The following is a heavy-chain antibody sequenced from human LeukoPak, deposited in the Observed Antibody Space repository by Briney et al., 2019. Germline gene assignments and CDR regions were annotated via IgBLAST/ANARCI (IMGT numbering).Heavy chain of an antibody. CDR3: ARDLGLKYGGGKNWFDP. CDR2: ISAYNGNT. J-gene: IGHJ5*02. CDR1: GYTFTSYG. V-gene: IGHV1-18*01. Sequence: GASVKVSFKASGYTFTSYGISWVRQAPGQGLEWMGWISAYNGNTNYAQKLQGRVTMTTDTSTSTAYMELRSLRSDDTAVYYCARDLGLKYGGGKNWFDPWGQGTLVTVSS. D-gene: IGHD4-23*01.